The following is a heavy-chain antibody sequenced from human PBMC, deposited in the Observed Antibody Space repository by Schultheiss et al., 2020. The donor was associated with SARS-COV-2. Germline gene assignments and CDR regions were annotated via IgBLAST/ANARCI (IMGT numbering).Heavy chain of an antibody. CDR1: GFTFDDYA. CDR3: AKDHSSSWYVLPPYYGMDV. V-gene: IGHV3-9*01. Sequence: GGSLRLSCAASGFTFDDYAMHWVRQAPGKGLEWVSGISWNSGSIGYADSVKGRFTISRDNAKNSLYLQMNSLRAEDTAVYYCAKDHSSSWYVLPPYYGMDVWGQGTTVTVSS. CDR2: ISWNSGSI. D-gene: IGHD6-13*01. J-gene: IGHJ6*02.